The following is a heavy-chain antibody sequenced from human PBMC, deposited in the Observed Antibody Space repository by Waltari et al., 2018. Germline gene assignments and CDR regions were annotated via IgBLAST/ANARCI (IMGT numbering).Heavy chain of an antibody. CDR2: IWYDGSKE. CDR1: GFTFCHHG. J-gene: IGHJ4*02. Sequence: VQLVESGGGEVQPGRSLRLLCDASGFTFCHHGVHWVRQGPNKGLEWVASIWYDGSKEYYADSVKGRFTISRDNSKNTLYLQMNSLRVEYTAMYYCAREPHYYDSPYFDYWGQGTLVTVSS. D-gene: IGHD3-22*01. CDR3: AREPHYYDSPYFDY. V-gene: IGHV3-33*01.